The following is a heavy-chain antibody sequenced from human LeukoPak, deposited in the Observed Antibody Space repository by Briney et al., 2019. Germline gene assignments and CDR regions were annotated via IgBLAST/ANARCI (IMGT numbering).Heavy chain of an antibody. CDR3: ARVRLVTDY. V-gene: IGHV3-21*01. Sequence: GGSLRLSCAASGFTFSSYSMNWVRQAPGKGLEWVSSITSSSSHIYYADSVKGRFTISRDNAKNSLYLQMNSLRAEDTAVYYCARVRLVTDYWGKGTTVTVSS. CDR1: GFTFSSYS. D-gene: IGHD3-9*01. CDR2: ITSSSSHI. J-gene: IGHJ6*04.